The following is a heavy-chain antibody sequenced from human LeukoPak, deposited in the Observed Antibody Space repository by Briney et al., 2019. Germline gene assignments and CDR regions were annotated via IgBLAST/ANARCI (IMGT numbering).Heavy chain of an antibody. CDR2: ISGSGGST. D-gene: IGHD4/OR15-4a*01. J-gene: IGHJ6*02. CDR3: AKAVLGAYYYYGMDV. Sequence: GGPLRLSCAASGFTFSSYAMSWVRQAPGKGLEWVSAISGSGGSTYYADSVKGRFTISRDNSKNTLYLQMNSLRAEDTAVYYCAKAVLGAYYYYGMDVWGQGTTVTVSS. V-gene: IGHV3-23*01. CDR1: GFTFSSYA.